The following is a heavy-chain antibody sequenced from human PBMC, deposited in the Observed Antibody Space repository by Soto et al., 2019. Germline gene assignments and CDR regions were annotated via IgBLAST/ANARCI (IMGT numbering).Heavy chain of an antibody. CDR1: GYTFTSYG. CDR3: ARDQSYGDYVTNTLYYYYGMDV. V-gene: IGHV1-18*04. D-gene: IGHD4-17*01. Sequence: ASVKVSCKASGYTFTSYGISWVRQAPGQGLEWMGWISAYNGNTNYAQKLQGRVTMTTDTSTSTAYMELRSLRSDDTAVYYCARDQSYGDYVTNTLYYYYGMDVWGQGTTVTVS. CDR2: ISAYNGNT. J-gene: IGHJ6*02.